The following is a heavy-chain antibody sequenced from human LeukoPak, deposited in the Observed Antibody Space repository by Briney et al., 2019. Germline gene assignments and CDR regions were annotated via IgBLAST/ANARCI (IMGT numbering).Heavy chain of an antibody. J-gene: IGHJ4*02. CDR3: AKEDGFGDLHDY. D-gene: IGHD4-17*01. CDR1: GFTFSCYG. CDR2: IVNDGGDE. V-gene: IGHV3-33*06. Sequence: GRSLRLSCAGSGFTFSCYGMHWVRQTPGKGLQWVALIVNDGGDEFYSDSVKGRFTVSRDNSNNTMFLYMTSLRVEDTAVYYCAKEDGFGDLHDYWGQGTRVTVSS.